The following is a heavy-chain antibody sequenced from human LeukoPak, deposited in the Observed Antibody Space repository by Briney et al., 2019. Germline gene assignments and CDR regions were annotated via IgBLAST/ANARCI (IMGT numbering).Heavy chain of an antibody. D-gene: IGHD3-22*01. J-gene: IGHJ4*02. Sequence: GGSLRLSCAASGFAVSSNYMYWVRRAPGRGLEWVSVLYSGGGTYYADSVKGRFTISRDNSKNRLYLQMNNLRAEDTAVYYCAAGSSGVFDYWGQGTLVTVSS. CDR1: GFAVSSNY. CDR3: AAGSSGVFDY. V-gene: IGHV3-53*01. CDR2: LYSGGGT.